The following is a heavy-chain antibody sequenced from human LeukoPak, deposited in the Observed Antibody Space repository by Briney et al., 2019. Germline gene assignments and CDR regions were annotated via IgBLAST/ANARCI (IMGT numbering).Heavy chain of an antibody. CDR3: AKPGRSFTSGY. V-gene: IGHV3-33*06. CDR2: IWYDGSNE. D-gene: IGHD3-10*01. CDR1: GFTFSNYG. J-gene: IGHJ4*02. Sequence: GGSLRLSCAASGFTFSNYGMHWVRQAPGKGLEWVAVIWYDGSNEYYADSVKGRFTISRDNSKNTLYLQMNSLRDEDTATYYCAKPGRSFTSGYWGQGTLVTVSS.